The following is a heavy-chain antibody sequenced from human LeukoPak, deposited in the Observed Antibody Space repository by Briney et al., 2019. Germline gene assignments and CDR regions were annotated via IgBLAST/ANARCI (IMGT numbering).Heavy chain of an antibody. D-gene: IGHD3-3*01. V-gene: IGHV1-46*01. Sequence: ASVKVSCKASGGTFSSYAISWVRQAPGQGLEWMGIINPSGGSTSYAQKFQGRVTMTRDTSTSTVYMELSSLRSEDTAVYYCARGWSGFDIWGQGTMVTVSS. CDR3: ARGWSGFDI. CDR2: INPSGGST. CDR1: GGTFSSYA. J-gene: IGHJ3*02.